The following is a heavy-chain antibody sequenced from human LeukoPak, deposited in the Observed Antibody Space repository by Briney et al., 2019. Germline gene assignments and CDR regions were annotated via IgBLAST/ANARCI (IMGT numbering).Heavy chain of an antibody. V-gene: IGHV4-59*02. CDR1: DDSVNSYY. D-gene: IGHD3-22*01. CDR2: IYYSGST. J-gene: IGHJ4*02. CDR3: ARRRDYYDSGVYKGPFFDY. Sequence: SETLSLTCTVSDDSVNSYYWTWIRQPPGKGLEWIGYIYYSGSTNYNPSPKSRVTISTDTSRKQFSLKLSSVTAADTAVYYCARRRDYYDSGVYKGPFFDYWGQGTLVTVSS.